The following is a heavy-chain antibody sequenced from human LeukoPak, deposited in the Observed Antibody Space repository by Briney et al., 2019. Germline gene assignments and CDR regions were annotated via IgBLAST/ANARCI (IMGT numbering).Heavy chain of an antibody. D-gene: IGHD1-1*01. V-gene: IGHV3-21*04. CDR1: GFTFSSYS. CDR3: ARDLAERRNS. CDR2: ISSSNSYI. Sequence: GGSLRLSCAASGFTFSSYSMNWVRQAPGKGLEWVSSISSSNSYIYYADSVKGRFTISRDNARNSLFLQMSGLRAEDTAVYFCARDLAERRNSWGQGTLVTVSS. J-gene: IGHJ4*02.